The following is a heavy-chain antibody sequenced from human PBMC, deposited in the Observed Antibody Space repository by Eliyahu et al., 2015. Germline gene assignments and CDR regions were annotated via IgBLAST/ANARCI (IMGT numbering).Heavy chain of an antibody. V-gene: IGHV3-30*18. D-gene: IGHD5-18*01. CDR2: ISYXGSNK. Sequence: QVQLVESGGGVVQPGRSLRLSCAASGFXFSXSGMHWVRQAPGKGLEWVAVISYXGSNKYYADSVKGRFTISRDNSKNTLYLQMNSLRAEDTAVYYCAKDSVDTARTSNWFDPWGQGTLVTVSS. CDR1: GFXFSXSG. J-gene: IGHJ5*02. CDR3: AKDSVDTARTSNWFDP.